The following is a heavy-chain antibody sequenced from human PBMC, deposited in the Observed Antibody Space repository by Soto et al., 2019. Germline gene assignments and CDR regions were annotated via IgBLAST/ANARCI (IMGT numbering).Heavy chain of an antibody. Sequence: GGSLRLSXAASGFTFSSYAMHWVRQAPGKGLEWVAVISYDGSNKYYADSVKGRFTISRDNSKNTLYLQMNSLRAEDTAVYYCARVLIADPCLAAARGMDVWGQGTTVTVS. D-gene: IGHD6-13*01. CDR2: ISYDGSNK. J-gene: IGHJ6*02. CDR1: GFTFSSYA. V-gene: IGHV3-30-3*01. CDR3: ARVLIADPCLAAARGMDV.